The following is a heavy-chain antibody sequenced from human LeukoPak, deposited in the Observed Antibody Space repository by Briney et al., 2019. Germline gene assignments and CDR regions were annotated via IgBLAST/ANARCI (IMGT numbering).Heavy chain of an antibody. J-gene: IGHJ4*02. CDR2: VNPSGGST. Sequence: ASVTVSCKASGYTFTSYYMHWVRQAPGQGLEWMGIVNPSGGSTSYAQKFQGRVTMTRDTSTSTVYMELSSLRSEDTAVYYCARVGVNWASGFDYWGQGTLVTVSS. V-gene: IGHV1-46*01. CDR3: ARVGVNWASGFDY. D-gene: IGHD2-8*01. CDR1: GYTFTSYY.